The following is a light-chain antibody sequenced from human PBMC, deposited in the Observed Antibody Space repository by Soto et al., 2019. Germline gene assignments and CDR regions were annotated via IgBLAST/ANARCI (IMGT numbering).Light chain of an antibody. Sequence: DIQMTQSPSSLSASVGDRVTITCRASQGISNYLAWYQQKPGKAPKLLIYDASSLESGVPSRLSGSGSGTEFTLTISSLQPDDFATYYCQQYNSYRTFGQGTKVDIK. CDR3: QQYNSYRT. J-gene: IGKJ1*01. CDR2: DAS. CDR1: QGISNY. V-gene: IGKV1-16*01.